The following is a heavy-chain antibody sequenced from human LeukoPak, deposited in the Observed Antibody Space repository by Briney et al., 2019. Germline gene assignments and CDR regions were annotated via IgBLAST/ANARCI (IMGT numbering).Heavy chain of an antibody. Sequence: GGSLRLSCAASGFTFSGRWMSWLRQAPGKGLEWVANINQDGTDKYYVDSVKGRFTISRDNAKNSLYLQMNSLRAEDTAVYYCAREIVGTRKSRFDPWGQGTLVTVSS. CDR1: GFTFSGRW. CDR3: AREIVGTRKSRFDP. D-gene: IGHD1-26*01. CDR2: INQDGTDK. V-gene: IGHV3-7*03. J-gene: IGHJ5*02.